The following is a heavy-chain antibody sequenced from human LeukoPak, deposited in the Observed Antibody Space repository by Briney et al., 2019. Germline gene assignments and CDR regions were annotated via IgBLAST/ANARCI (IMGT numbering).Heavy chain of an antibody. CDR1: GYTFTGYY. Sequence: GASVKVSCKASGYTFTGYYMHWVRQAPGQGLEWMGWINPNSGGTNYAQKFQGRVTMTRDTSISTAYMELSRLRSDDTAVYYCARGCDIVAAIHWFDPWGQGTLVTVSS. J-gene: IGHJ5*02. CDR3: ARGCDIVAAIHWFDP. V-gene: IGHV1-2*02. CDR2: INPNSGGT. D-gene: IGHD5-12*01.